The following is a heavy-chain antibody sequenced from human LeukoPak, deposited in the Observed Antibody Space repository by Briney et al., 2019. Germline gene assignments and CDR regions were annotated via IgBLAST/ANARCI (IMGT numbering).Heavy chain of an antibody. V-gene: IGHV3-30*02. CDR1: VFTFSSYG. CDR3: AKEGGGYDSPFDY. CDR2: IRYDGSNK. D-gene: IGHD5-12*01. J-gene: IGHJ4*02. Sequence: GGSLRLSCAASVFTFSSYGMHWVRQAPGKGLEWVAFIRYDGSNKYYADSVKGRFTISRDNSKNTLYLQMNSPRAEDTAVYYSAKEGGGYDSPFDYWGQGTLVTVSS.